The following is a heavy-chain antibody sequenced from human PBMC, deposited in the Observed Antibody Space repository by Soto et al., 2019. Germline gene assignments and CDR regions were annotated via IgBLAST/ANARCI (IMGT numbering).Heavy chain of an antibody. CDR3: ARGSAGHYNSGTLLD. D-gene: IGHD3-10*01. CDR2: ISYDGSNK. CDR1: GFTFSTYA. V-gene: IGHV3-30-3*01. J-gene: IGHJ4*02. Sequence: GGSLRLSCAAPGFTFSTYAMHWVRQAPGKGLEWVAVISYDGSNKYYVDSVKGRFTISRDNSKNTLYLQMNSLREEDTAVYYCARGSAGHYNSGTLLDWGQGTLVTVSS.